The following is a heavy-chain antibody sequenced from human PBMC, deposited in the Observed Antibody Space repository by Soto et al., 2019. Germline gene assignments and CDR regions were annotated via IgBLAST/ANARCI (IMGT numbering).Heavy chain of an antibody. Sequence: QEQLVQSGAEVKQPGASVKVSCKASGYTFTGYYIHWVRQAPGQGLEWMGWINPKSGDTKYAQKFQGRVTLTRDTSISTAYMELSRLRADDTAVYYCVRSSGGYSYNGMDVWGQGTTVTVSS. D-gene: IGHD1-26*01. V-gene: IGHV1-2*02. CDR1: GYTFTGYY. CDR2: INPKSGDT. J-gene: IGHJ6*02. CDR3: VRSSGGYSYNGMDV.